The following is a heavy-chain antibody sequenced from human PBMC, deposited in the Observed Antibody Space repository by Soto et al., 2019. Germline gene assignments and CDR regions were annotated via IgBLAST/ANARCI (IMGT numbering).Heavy chain of an antibody. V-gene: IGHV4-59*08. D-gene: IGHD3-3*01. Sequence: PSETLSLTCTVSGGSISSYYWSWIRQPPGKGLEWIGYIYYSGSTNYNPSLKSRVTISVDTSKNQFSLKLSSVTAADTAVYYCARHKVTWSGYYSIDYWGQGALVTVS. CDR2: IYYSGST. CDR3: ARHKVTWSGYYSIDY. J-gene: IGHJ4*02. CDR1: GGSISSYY.